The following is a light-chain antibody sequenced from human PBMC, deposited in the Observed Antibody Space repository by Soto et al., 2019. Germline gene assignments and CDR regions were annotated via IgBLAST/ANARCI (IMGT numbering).Light chain of an antibody. J-gene: IGLJ2*01. CDR3: SSYTSTATPVI. CDR1: SSDIGGYNF. V-gene: IGLV2-14*01. Sequence: QSVLTQPASVSGSPGQSITLSCTGASSDIGGYNFVSWYQQSPGKAPKLLIYEVLNRPSGISDRFSGSKSGNTASLTISGLRSEDEGDDYCSSYTSTATPVIFGGGTKLTVL. CDR2: EVL.